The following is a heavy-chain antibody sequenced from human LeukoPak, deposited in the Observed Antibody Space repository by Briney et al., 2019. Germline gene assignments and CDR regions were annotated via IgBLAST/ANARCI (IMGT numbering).Heavy chain of an antibody. CDR3: ARELPFDY. J-gene: IGHJ4*02. V-gene: IGHV3-74*01. CDR2: IKSDGSRT. CDR1: GFTFSNYW. D-gene: IGHD2-15*01. Sequence: PGGSLRLSCAASGFTFSNYWMHWVRQAPGKGLVWVSRIKSDGSRTDYADSVKGRFTISRDNAKNTLYLQMNSLRAEDTAVHYCARELPFDYWGQGTLVTVSS.